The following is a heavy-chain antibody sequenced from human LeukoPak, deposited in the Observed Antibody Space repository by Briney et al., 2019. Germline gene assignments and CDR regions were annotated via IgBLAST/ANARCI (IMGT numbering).Heavy chain of an antibody. D-gene: IGHD5-24*01. CDR2: IYYSGST. CDR1: GRSMSRYY. J-gene: IGHJ4*02. CDR3: ARGARAGYNLEPFDY. V-gene: IGHV4-59*08. Sequence: SETLSLTCTLSGRSMSRYYWSWFRQPPGKGLEWIGYIYYSGSTKYNPSLKSRVTISVDTSKNQFSLKLSSVTAADTAVYYCARGARAGYNLEPFDYGGQGTLVTVSS.